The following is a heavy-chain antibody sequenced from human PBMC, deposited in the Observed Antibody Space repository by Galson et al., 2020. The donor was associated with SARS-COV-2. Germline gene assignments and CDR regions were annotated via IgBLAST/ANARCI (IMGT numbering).Heavy chain of an antibody. J-gene: IGHJ5*02. V-gene: IGHV4-39*01. CDR2: AYHSGTT. CDR1: TRSTSSSSDY. CDR3: ARHEFDP. Sequence: SESLSLTWTVSTRSTSSSSDYWDWIREHPGKGLEWIGIAYHSGTTYYSPSLKRRVTISVDTSKNQFSLKLSSVTAADTAVYYCARHEFDPWGQGTPVTVSS.